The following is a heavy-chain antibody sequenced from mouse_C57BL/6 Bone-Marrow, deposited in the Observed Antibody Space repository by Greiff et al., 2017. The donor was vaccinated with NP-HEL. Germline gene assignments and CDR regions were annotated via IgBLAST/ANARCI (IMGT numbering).Heavy chain of an antibody. CDR1: GYTFTSYW. CDR3: ARKGLRRDFDY. V-gene: IGHV1-50*01. D-gene: IGHD2-4*01. J-gene: IGHJ2*01. CDR2: IDPSDSYT. Sequence: VQLQQSGAELVKPGASVKLSCKASGYTFTSYWMQWVKQRPGQGLEWIGEIDPSDSYTNYNQKFKGKATLTVDTSSSTAYMQLSSLTSEDSAVYYCARKGLRRDFDYWGQGTTLTVSS.